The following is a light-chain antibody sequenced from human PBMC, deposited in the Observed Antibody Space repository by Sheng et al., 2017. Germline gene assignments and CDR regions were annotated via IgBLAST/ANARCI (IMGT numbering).Light chain of an antibody. CDR3: QQYYTTSWT. CDR2: SAS. J-gene: IGKJ1*01. Sequence: DIQMTQSPSSLSASLGDRVTITCRASQDIINSLAWFQQRPGKAPKLLLYSASKLQSGVPSRFSGSGSGTDYTLTISSLQPEDFATYYCQQYYTTSWTFGHGTRWDIK. CDR1: QDIINS. V-gene: IGKV1-NL1*01.